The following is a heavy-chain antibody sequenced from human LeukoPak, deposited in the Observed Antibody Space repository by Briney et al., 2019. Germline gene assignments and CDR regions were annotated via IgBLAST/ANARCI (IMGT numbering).Heavy chain of an antibody. D-gene: IGHD2-2*01. V-gene: IGHV3-23*01. CDR1: GITFSNYP. Sequence: GGSLRLSCTASGITFSNYPMSWVRQAPGKGLEWVSTISGTGSNTYYADSVKGRFTISRDNSKNTVYLQMNSLRAEDMAVYYCAKTHLGYCSSSSCQNDYWGQGTLVTVSS. CDR2: ISGTGSNT. J-gene: IGHJ4*02. CDR3: AKTHLGYCSSSSCQNDY.